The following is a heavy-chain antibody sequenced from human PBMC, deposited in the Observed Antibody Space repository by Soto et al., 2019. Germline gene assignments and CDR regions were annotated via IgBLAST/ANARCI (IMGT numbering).Heavy chain of an antibody. CDR3: ARENYYGSGSPLGCFDL. CDR2: ISSSSSYT. CDR1: GFTFSDYY. D-gene: IGHD3-10*01. V-gene: IGHV3-11*05. J-gene: IGHJ2*01. Sequence: QVQLVESGGGLVKPGGSLRLSCAASGFTFSDYYMSWIRQAPGKGLEWVSYISSSSSYTNYADSVKGRFTISRDNAKNSLYLQMNSLRAEDTAVYYCARENYYGSGSPLGCFDLWGRGTLVTVSS.